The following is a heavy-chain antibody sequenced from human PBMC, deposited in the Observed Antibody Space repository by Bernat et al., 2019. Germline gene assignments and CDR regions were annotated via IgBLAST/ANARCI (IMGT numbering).Heavy chain of an antibody. Sequence: EVQLVESGGGLVQPGGSLRLSCAASGFTVSSDYMSWVRQAPGKGLEWVSVISSGGSTYYADSVKGRFTMSRDNSKNMLHLQMNSLRDEDTAVYYCARDSQVGWGQGTLVTVSS. CDR3: ARDSQVG. CDR1: GFTVSSDY. CDR2: ISSGGST. V-gene: IGHV3-66*01. J-gene: IGHJ4*02.